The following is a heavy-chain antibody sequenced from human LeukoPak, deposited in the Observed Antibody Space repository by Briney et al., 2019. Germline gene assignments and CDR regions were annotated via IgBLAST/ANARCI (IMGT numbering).Heavy chain of an antibody. CDR1: GYTFTGYY. J-gene: IGHJ4*02. CDR3: ARDHYCSSTSCYTIFDY. CDR2: INHNSGGT. Sequence: ASVKVSCKASGYTFTGYYMHWVRQAPGQGLEWMGWINHNSGGTNYAQKFQGRVTMTRDTSISTAYMELSRLRSDDTAVYYCARDHYCSSTSCYTIFDYWGQGTLVTVSS. V-gene: IGHV1-2*02. D-gene: IGHD2-2*02.